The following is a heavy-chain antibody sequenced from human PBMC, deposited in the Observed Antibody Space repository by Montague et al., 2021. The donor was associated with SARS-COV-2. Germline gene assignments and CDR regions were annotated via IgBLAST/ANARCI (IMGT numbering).Heavy chain of an antibody. V-gene: IGHV4-34*01. CDR2: INHSGTT. CDR3: ARWDPQTLTLIGLRGKSASDY. CDR1: GGSISSYY. J-gene: IGHJ4*02. D-gene: IGHD4-23*01. Sequence: TLSLTCTVSGGSISSYYWSWIRQPPGKGLEWIAEINHSGTTNYNFNPSLRSRVTISVDTSKSQFSLKLSSVTATDTGVYYCARWDPQTLTLIGLRGKSASDYWGQGTLVTVSS.